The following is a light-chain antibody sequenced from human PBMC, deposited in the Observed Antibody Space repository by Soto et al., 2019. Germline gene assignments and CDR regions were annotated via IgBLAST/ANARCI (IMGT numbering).Light chain of an antibody. J-gene: IGKJ5*01. V-gene: IGKV1-39*01. CDR3: QQRNIWPPVT. CDR2: SAS. Sequence: DIQMTQSPSSLSASVGDRVTVTCRAGQSISRYLNWYQQRPGKAPKLLIYSASTLQTGVPSRFSGSGSGTDFTLTISSLEPEDSAIYYCQQRNIWPPVTFGQGTRLEIK. CDR1: QSISRY.